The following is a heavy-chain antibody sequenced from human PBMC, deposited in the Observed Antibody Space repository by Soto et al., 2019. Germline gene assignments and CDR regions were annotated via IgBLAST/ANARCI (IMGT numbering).Heavy chain of an antibody. Sequence: GGSLRLSCVVSVFPFGANAMSWVRQAPGKGLEWVSGLSNTGRRTSYADSVKGRFNISRDNSENTVYLQMNSLRVEDTAVYYCATEMGATQGPFDNWGQGTLVTVSS. D-gene: IGHD1-26*01. J-gene: IGHJ4*02. CDR1: VFPFGANA. V-gene: IGHV3-23*01. CDR2: LSNTGRRT. CDR3: ATEMGATQGPFDN.